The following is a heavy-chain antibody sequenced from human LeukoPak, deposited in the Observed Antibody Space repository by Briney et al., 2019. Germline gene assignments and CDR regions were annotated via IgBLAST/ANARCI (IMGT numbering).Heavy chain of an antibody. CDR1: GGTFSSYA. Sequence: SVKVSCKASGGTFSSYAISWVRQAPGQGLEWMGGIIPIFGTANYAQKFQGRVTITADKSTSTAYMELSSLRSEDTAVYYCARDRDYYDSSGYYPSNWFDPWGQGTLVTVSS. J-gene: IGHJ5*02. D-gene: IGHD3-22*01. V-gene: IGHV1-69*06. CDR2: IIPIFGTA. CDR3: ARDRDYYDSSGYYPSNWFDP.